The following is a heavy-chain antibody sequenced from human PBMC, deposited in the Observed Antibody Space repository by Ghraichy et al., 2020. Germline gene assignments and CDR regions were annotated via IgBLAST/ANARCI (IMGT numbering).Heavy chain of an antibody. V-gene: IGHV3-7*03. CDR1: GFTFSSYS. CDR3: ARDRSLAS. CDR2: IKQDGSQK. D-gene: IGHD3-16*02. J-gene: IGHJ5*02. Sequence: LSLTCAASGFTFSSYSMSWVRQAPGKGLEWVANIKQDGSQKYYVDSVKGRFTISRDNAKNSLYLQMNSLGAEDTAVYYCARDRSLASWGQGALVTVSS.